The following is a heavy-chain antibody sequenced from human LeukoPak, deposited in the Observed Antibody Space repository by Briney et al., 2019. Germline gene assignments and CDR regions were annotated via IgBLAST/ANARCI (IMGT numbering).Heavy chain of an antibody. D-gene: IGHD3-3*01. CDR2: IYYSGST. V-gene: IGHV4-31*03. Sequence: ASETLFLTCTVSGGSISSGGYYRSWIRQHPGKGLEWIGYIYYSGSTYYNPSLKSRVTISVDTSKNQFSLKLSSVTAADTAVYYCARAEGTYDFWSGYYFRWFDPWGQGTLVTASS. CDR3: ARAEGTYDFWSGYYFRWFDP. J-gene: IGHJ5*02. CDR1: GGSISSGGYY.